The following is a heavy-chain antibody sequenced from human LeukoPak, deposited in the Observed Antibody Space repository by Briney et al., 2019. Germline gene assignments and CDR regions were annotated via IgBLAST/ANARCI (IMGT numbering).Heavy chain of an antibody. Sequence: ASVKVSCKASGGTFSSHAISWVRRTPGQGLEWMGYMKPNSGNTGYAQKFQGRVTMTRDTSISTAYMELSSLTSEDTAVYYCATELRWKDHWGQGTLVTVSS. V-gene: IGHV1-8*02. CDR3: ATELRWKDH. J-gene: IGHJ4*02. CDR1: GGTFSSHA. D-gene: IGHD4-23*01. CDR2: MKPNSGNT.